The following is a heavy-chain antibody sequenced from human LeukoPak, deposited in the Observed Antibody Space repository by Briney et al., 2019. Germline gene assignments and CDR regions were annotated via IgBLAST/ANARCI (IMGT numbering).Heavy chain of an antibody. CDR3: AKGVYYDSSGYHGYFDY. D-gene: IGHD3-22*01. Sequence: GRSLRLSCAASGFTFSSYGMHWVRQAPGKGLEWVAVIWYDGSNKYYADSVKGRFTISRDNSKNTPYLQMNSLRAEDTAVYYCAKGVYYDSSGYHGYFDYWGQGTLVTVSS. V-gene: IGHV3-33*06. CDR2: IWYDGSNK. CDR1: GFTFSSYG. J-gene: IGHJ4*02.